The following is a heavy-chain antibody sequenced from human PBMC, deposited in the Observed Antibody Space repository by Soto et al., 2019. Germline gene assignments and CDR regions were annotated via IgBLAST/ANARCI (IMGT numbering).Heavy chain of an antibody. V-gene: IGHV5-51*01. Sequence: GESLKISCKGSGYSFTSYWIGWVRQMPGKGLEWMGIIYPGDSDTRYSPSFQGQVTISADKSISTAYLQWSSLKASDTAMYYCARPSKESSSSPYYFDYWSQGTLVTVSS. D-gene: IGHD6-6*01. J-gene: IGHJ4*02. CDR1: GYSFTSYW. CDR3: ARPSKESSSSPYYFDY. CDR2: IYPGDSDT.